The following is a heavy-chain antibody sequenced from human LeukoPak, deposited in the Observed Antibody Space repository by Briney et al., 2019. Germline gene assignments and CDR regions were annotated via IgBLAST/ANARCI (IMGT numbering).Heavy chain of an antibody. CDR2: IFYSGST. J-gene: IGHJ2*01. CDR3: ARVYYSNSYDYWYFDL. V-gene: IGHV4-59*01. CDR1: GGSISSYY. Sequence: SETLSLTCTVSGGSISSYYWSWIRQPPGKGLEWIGYIFYSGSTNYNPSLKSRVTISVDTSKNQFSLKLSSVTAAGTAVYYCARVYYSNSYDYWYFDLWGRGTLVTVSS. D-gene: IGHD6-13*01.